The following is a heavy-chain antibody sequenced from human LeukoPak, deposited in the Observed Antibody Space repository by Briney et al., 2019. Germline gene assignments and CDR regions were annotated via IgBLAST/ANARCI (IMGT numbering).Heavy chain of an antibody. Sequence: GASVKVSCKASGYIFTDYYIHWVRQAPGQGLEWMGWINPNSGGTNYAQKFQGRVTMTRDTSISTVYMELSRLRSDDTAVYYCARGVEIVVVTAELVDPWGQGTLVTVSS. CDR1: GYIFTDYY. V-gene: IGHV1-2*02. J-gene: IGHJ5*02. CDR3: ARGVEIVVVTAELVDP. CDR2: INPNSGGT. D-gene: IGHD2-21*02.